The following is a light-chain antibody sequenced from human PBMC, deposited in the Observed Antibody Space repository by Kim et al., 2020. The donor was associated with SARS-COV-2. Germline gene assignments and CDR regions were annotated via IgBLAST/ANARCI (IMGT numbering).Light chain of an antibody. CDR2: GTN. J-gene: IGLJ3*02. V-gene: IGLV8-61*01. CDR3: VLYMGSGIWV. Sequence: QAVVTQEPSFSVSPGGTVTLTCGLRSGSVSTSYYPGWYQQTPGQAPRTLIYGTNTRSSGVPDRFSGSILGNKAALTITGAQADDESYYYCVLYMGSGIWVFGGGTQLTVL. CDR1: SGSVSTSYY.